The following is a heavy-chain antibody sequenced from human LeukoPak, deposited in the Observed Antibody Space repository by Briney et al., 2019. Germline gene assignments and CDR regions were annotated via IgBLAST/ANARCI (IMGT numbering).Heavy chain of an antibody. J-gene: IGHJ6*02. Sequence: ASVKVSCKASGYTFTSYDINWVRQATGQGLEWMGWMNPNSGNTGYAQKFQGRVTMTRNTSISTAYMELSSLRSEDTAVYYCARGLKDSSSCLPGFCYGMDVWGQGTTVTVSS. CDR2: MNPNSGNT. D-gene: IGHD6-13*01. V-gene: IGHV1-8*01. CDR1: GYTFTSYD. CDR3: ARGLKDSSSCLPGFCYGMDV.